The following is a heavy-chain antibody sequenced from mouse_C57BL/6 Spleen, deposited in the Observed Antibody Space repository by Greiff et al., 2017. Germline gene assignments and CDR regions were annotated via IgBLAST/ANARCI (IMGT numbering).Heavy chain of an antibody. D-gene: IGHD3-3*01. V-gene: IGHV1-50*01. CDR2: IDPSDSST. Sequence: VQLQQSGAELVKPGASVKLSCKASGYTFTSYWMQWVKQRPGQGLEWIGEIDPSDSSTNYNQKFKGKATLTVDTSSSTAYMQLSSLPSEDSAVYYCARVLGQGTWYFDVWGTGTTVTVSS. CDR1: GYTFTSYW. CDR3: ARVLGQGTWYFDV. J-gene: IGHJ1*03.